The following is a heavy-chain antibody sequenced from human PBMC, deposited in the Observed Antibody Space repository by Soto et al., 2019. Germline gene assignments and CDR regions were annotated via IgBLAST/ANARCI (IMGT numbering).Heavy chain of an antibody. CDR2: INPNFGGT. CDR3: ARDHGDYFDY. D-gene: IGHD4-17*01. V-gene: IGHV1-2*04. Sequence: GASVKVSCKASGGTFSSYAISWERQAPGQGLEWMGGINPNFGGTNYAQKFQGWVTMTRDTSISTAYMELSRLRSDDTAVYYCARDHGDYFDYWGQGTLVTVSS. J-gene: IGHJ4*02. CDR1: GGTFSSYA.